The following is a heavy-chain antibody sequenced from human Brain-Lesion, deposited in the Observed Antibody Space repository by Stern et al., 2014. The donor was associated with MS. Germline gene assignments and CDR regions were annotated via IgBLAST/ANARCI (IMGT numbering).Heavy chain of an antibody. D-gene: IGHD1-26*01. Sequence: VQLVQSGAEVKTPGASVKVSCQVSGYTLTELSMHWVRQAPRQGLEWMGGFDPEDGETIYAQKFQGRVTMTEDTSTDTAYMELSSLRSEDTAVYYCATLSPGAGGNYYRHFDYWGQGTLVTVSS. CDR1: GYTLTELS. CDR2: FDPEDGET. V-gene: IGHV1-24*01. CDR3: ATLSPGAGGNYYRHFDY. J-gene: IGHJ4*02.